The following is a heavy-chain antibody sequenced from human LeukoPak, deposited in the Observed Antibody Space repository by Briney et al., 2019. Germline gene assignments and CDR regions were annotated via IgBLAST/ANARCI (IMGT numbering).Heavy chain of an antibody. V-gene: IGHV4-59*01. CDR1: GGSISSYY. CDR2: IYYSGST. CDR3: ARDGSAWYGWFDP. J-gene: IGHJ5*02. D-gene: IGHD6-13*01. Sequence: SETLSLTCTVSGGSISSYYWSWIRQPPGKGLEWVGYIYYSGSTNYNPSLKSRVTISLDKSKNQFSLKLNSLTAADTAVYYCARDGSAWYGWFDPWGQGTLVTVS.